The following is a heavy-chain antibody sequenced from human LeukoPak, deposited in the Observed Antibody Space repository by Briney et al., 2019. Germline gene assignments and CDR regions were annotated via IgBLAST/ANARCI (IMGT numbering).Heavy chain of an antibody. J-gene: IGHJ4*02. V-gene: IGHV3-23*01. CDR2: ISGSGGST. CDR3: AKDSSNTYYYDSSGYYPRGYFDY. CDR1: GFTFSSYA. D-gene: IGHD3-22*01. Sequence: GGSLRLSCAASGFTFSSYAMSWVRQAPGKGLEWVSAISGSGGSTYYADSVKGRFTISRDNSKNTLYLQMNSLRAEDTAVYYCAKDSSNTYYYDSSGYYPRGYFDYWGQGTLVTVPS.